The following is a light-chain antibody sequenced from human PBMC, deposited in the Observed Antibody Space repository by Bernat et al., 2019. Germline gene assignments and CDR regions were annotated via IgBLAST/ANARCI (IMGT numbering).Light chain of an antibody. CDR3: QQTYSVPRE. V-gene: IGKV1-39*01. Sequence: DIQMTQIPSSLSASVGDRVTITCRSSRSVSTYLNWYQQKPGKAPKLLIYAASSLQSWVPSRFSGSGTGTHFTLTIDNLQPEDFATYYCQQTYSVPREFGQGTKVGIK. CDR1: RSVSTY. J-gene: IGKJ1*01. CDR2: AAS.